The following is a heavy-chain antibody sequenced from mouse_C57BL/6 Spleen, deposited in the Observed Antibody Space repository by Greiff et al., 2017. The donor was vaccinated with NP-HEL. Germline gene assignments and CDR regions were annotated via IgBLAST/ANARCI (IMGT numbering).Heavy chain of an antibody. V-gene: IGHV1-64*01. CDR3: ASLTGRGGYYFDY. Sequence: QVQRQKNGAELVKPGASVKLSCKASGYTFTSYWMHWVKQRPGQGLEWIGMIHPNSGSTNYNEKFKSKATLTVDKSSSTAYMQLSSLTSEDSAVYYCASLTGRGGYYFDYWGQGTTLTVSS. D-gene: IGHD4-1*01. CDR2: IHPNSGST. CDR1: GYTFTSYW. J-gene: IGHJ2*01.